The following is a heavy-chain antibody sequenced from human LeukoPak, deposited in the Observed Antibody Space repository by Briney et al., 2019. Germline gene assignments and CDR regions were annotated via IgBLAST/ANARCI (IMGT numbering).Heavy chain of an antibody. CDR1: GGSFSGYY. V-gene: IGHV4-34*01. Sequence: SETLSLTCAVYGGSFSGYYWSWIRQPPGKGLEWIGEINHSGSTNYNPSLKSRVTISVDTSKNQFSLKLSSVTAADTAVYYCARRLRYFDWLFRSGWFDPWGQGTLVTVSS. J-gene: IGHJ5*02. CDR3: ARRLRYFDWLFRSGWFDP. D-gene: IGHD3-9*01. CDR2: INHSGST.